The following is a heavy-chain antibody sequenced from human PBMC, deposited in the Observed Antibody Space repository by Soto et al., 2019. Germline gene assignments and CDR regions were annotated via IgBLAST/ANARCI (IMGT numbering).Heavy chain of an antibody. V-gene: IGHV4-31*03. Sequence: QVQLQESGPRLVKPSQTLSLTCTVSGVSISSGGYYWSWIRQHPGKGLEWIAYSFYSGNTYYNPSLKSRVTISVDTAKNQFSLNLSPVTAADTAVYYCARNVLYGSWPFYYYMDVWGKGTTVTVSS. CDR2: SFYSGNT. D-gene: IGHD3-10*01. CDR3: ARNVLYGSWPFYYYMDV. J-gene: IGHJ6*03. CDR1: GVSISSGGYY.